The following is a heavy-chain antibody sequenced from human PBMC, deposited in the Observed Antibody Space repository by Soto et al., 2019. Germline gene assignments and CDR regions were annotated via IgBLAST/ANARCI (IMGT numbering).Heavy chain of an antibody. CDR2: IIPILGIT. CDR3: ARGPSGSKTIDY. D-gene: IGHD1-26*01. Sequence: SVKVSCKASGGTFSSYTISWVRQAPGQGLEWMGRIIPILGITIYAQKFQGRVTITADKSTSTAYMELSSLRSEDTAVYYCARGPSGSKTIDYWGQGTLVTVSS. CDR1: GGTFSSYT. V-gene: IGHV1-69*02. J-gene: IGHJ4*02.